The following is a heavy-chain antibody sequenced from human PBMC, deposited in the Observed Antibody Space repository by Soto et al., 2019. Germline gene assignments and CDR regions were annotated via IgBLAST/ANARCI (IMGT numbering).Heavy chain of an antibody. CDR3: ARGEDVVVD. CDR2: INHSGST. D-gene: IGHD2-2*01. V-gene: IGHV4-34*01. J-gene: IGHJ4*02. Sequence: QVQLQQWGAGLLKPSETLSLTCAVSGGSFSGYYWSWIRQPPGKGLEWIGEINHSGSTNYHPSLKSLVTISVDTSKNQFSLKLSSVTAADTAVYYCARGEDVVVDWCQGTLVTVSS. CDR1: GGSFSGYY.